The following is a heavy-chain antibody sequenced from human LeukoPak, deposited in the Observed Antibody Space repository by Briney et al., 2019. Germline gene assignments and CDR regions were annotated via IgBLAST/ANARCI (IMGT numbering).Heavy chain of an antibody. J-gene: IGHJ4*02. CDR3: AGGPNWNPVDY. CDR2: ISSSSSTI. CDR1: GFDFITYA. V-gene: IGHV3-48*01. D-gene: IGHD1-1*01. Sequence: PGGSLRLSCAASGFDFITYAMSWVRQAPGKGLEWVSYISSSSSTIYYADSVKGRFTISRDNAKNSLYLQMNSLRAEDTAVYYCAGGPNWNPVDYWGQGTLVTVSS.